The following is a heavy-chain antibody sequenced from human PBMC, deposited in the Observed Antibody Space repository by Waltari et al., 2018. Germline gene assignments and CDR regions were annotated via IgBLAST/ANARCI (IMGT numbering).Heavy chain of an antibody. CDR3: AKDNRVPISGSPTYHFDH. D-gene: IGHD3-10*01. J-gene: IGHJ4*02. V-gene: IGHV3-7*03. Sequence: EVQLVESGGDLVQPGGALRLSCAASGFTFSTYWLGWVRQAPGEGLECVANIKQDGSEKLYVDSVKGRFTISRDNARNSLYLQMNSLRVEDAAMYYCAKDNRVPISGSPTYHFDHWGQGTLVNVSS. CDR1: GFTFSTYW. CDR2: IKQDGSEK.